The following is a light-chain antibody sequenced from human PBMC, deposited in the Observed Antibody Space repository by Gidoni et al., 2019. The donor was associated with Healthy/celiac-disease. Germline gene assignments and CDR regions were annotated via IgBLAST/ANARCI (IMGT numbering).Light chain of an antibody. CDR3: QQSYSTPRT. V-gene: IGKV1-39*01. CDR1: QSISSY. Sequence: DIQMTQSPSSLSASVGDRVTITCRASQSISSYLNWYQQKPGKAPKLRIYAASSLQSGFPSRFSGSGSGTDFTLTISSLQPEDFATYYCQQSYSTPRTFGEGTKVEIK. CDR2: AAS. J-gene: IGKJ1*01.